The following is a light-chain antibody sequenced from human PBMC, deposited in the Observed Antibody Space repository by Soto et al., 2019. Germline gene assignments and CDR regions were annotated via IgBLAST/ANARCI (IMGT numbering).Light chain of an antibody. CDR3: QQRSNWPPIT. CDR1: QSVSSNY. V-gene: IGKV3D-20*02. CDR2: GAS. J-gene: IGKJ1*01. Sequence: ELVLTQSPGTLSLSPGERATLSCRASQSVSSNYLAWYQQKPGQAPGLLIHGASRRATGIPDRFSGSGSGTDFTLTISRLEPEDFAVYYGQQRSNWPPITFGQGTKVDIK.